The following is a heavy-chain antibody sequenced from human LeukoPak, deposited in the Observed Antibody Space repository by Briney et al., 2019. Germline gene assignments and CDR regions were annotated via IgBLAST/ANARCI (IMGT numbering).Heavy chain of an antibody. CDR3: ARFLPLNSYGYGFGY. CDR2: IYPGDSDT. D-gene: IGHD5-18*01. V-gene: IGHV5-51*01. Sequence: GESLKISCKGSGYSFTSYWIGWVRQMPGKGLEWMGIIYPGDSDTRYSPSFQGQVTISADKSISTAYLQWSSLEASDTAMYYCARFLPLNSYGYGFGYWGQGTLVTVSS. CDR1: GYSFTSYW. J-gene: IGHJ4*02.